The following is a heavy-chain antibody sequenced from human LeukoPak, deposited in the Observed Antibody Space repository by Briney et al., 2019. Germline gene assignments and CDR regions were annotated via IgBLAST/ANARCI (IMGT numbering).Heavy chain of an antibody. Sequence: GGSLRLSCAASGFTFSNYWMTWVRQAPGKGLEWVANIRQDGREKNYVDSVKGRFTISRDNAKNSLILQMNRLGAEDTAVYYCARDVSDENGSASRIHLDSWGQGTLVSVSS. CDR2: IRQDGREK. CDR3: ARDVSDENGSASRIHLDS. D-gene: IGHD6-6*01. CDR1: GFTFSNYW. J-gene: IGHJ4*02. V-gene: IGHV3-7*03.